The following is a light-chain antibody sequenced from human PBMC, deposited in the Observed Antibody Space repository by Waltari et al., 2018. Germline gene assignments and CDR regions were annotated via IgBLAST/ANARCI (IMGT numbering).Light chain of an antibody. CDR1: QSISSW. V-gene: IGKV1-5*03. CDR3: QHYSSYPPT. CDR2: KAS. J-gene: IGKJ4*01. Sequence: DIQMTQSPSTLSASVGDRVTITCRTSQSISSWLAWYKQKPGKAPKLLIYKASSLERDVPSRFSGSGSGTEFTLTISSLQPDDFATFYCQHYSSYPPTFGGGTKVEIK.